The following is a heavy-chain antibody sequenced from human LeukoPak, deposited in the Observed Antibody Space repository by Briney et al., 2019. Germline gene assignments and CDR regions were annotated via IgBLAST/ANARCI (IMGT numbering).Heavy chain of an antibody. CDR1: GYTFTDYH. Sequence: SVKVSCKASGYTFTDYHMHWVRQAPGQGLEWMGGIIPIFGTANYAQKFQGRVTITADESTSTAYMELSSLRSEDTAVYYCARDESGDYGDYQADYWGQGTLVTVSS. D-gene: IGHD4-17*01. J-gene: IGHJ4*02. CDR3: ARDESGDYGDYQADY. CDR2: IIPIFGTA. V-gene: IGHV1-69*13.